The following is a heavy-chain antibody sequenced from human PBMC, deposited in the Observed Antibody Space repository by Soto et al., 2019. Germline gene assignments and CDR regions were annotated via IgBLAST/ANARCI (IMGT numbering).Heavy chain of an antibody. D-gene: IGHD2-15*01. Sequence: QVQLVQSGAEVKKPGSSVKVSCKASGGTFSSYAIRWVRQAPGQGLEWMGGIIPIFGTANYAPKFQGRVTITADESTSTAYMELSSLRSEDTAVYYCARESRYCSGGSCYFLPGIDYWGQGTLVTVSS. CDR2: IIPIFGTA. V-gene: IGHV1-69*12. CDR3: ARESRYCSGGSCYFLPGIDY. CDR1: GGTFSSYA. J-gene: IGHJ4*02.